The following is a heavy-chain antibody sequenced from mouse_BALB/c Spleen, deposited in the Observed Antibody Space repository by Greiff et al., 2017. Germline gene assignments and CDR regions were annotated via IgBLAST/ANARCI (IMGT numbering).Heavy chain of an antibody. CDR1: GFTFSSYA. CDR3: ARGGGKTPSYAMDY. J-gene: IGHJ4*01. Sequence: DVKVEESGGGLVKPGGSLKLSCAASGFTFSSYAMSWVRQTPEKRLEWVASISSGGSTYYPDSVKGRFTISRDNARNILYLQMSSLRSEDTAMYYCARGGGKTPSYAMDYWGQGTSVTVSS. CDR2: ISSGGST. D-gene: IGHD2-1*01. V-gene: IGHV5-6-5*01.